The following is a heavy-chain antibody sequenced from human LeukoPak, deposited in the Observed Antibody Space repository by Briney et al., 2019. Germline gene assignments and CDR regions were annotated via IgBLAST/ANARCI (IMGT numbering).Heavy chain of an antibody. CDR3: ARDRSGTTVVRVWWLGWFDP. CDR2: IYYSGST. CDR1: GGSISSYY. Sequence: PSETLSLTCTVSGGSISSYYWSWIRQPPGKGLEWIGYIYYSGSTNYNPSLKSRVTMSVDTSKNQFSLKLSSVTAADTAVYYCARDRSGTTVVRVWWLGWFDPWGQGTLVTVSS. D-gene: IGHD4-23*01. V-gene: IGHV4-59*12. J-gene: IGHJ5*02.